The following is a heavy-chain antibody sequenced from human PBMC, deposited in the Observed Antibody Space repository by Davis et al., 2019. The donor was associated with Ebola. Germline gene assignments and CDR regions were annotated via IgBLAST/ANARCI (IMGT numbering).Heavy chain of an antibody. D-gene: IGHD5-24*01. Sequence: GESLKISCKGSGYSFTSYWIGWVRQMPGKGLEWMGIIYPGDSDTRYSPSFQGRVTISVDKSINTAYLQWRSLRASDTAMYYCARARDGYEFDNWGQGTLVTVSS. CDR1: GYSFTSYW. V-gene: IGHV5-51*01. J-gene: IGHJ4*02. CDR3: ARARDGYEFDN. CDR2: IYPGDSDT.